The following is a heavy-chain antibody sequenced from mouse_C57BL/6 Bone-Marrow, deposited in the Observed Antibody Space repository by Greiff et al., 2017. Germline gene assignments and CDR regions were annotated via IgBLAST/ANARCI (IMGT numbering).Heavy chain of an antibody. CDR2: IYPSDSET. Sequence: VQLQQPGAELVRPGSSVKLSCKASGYTITSYWMDWVKQRPGQGLEWIGNIYPSDSETHYTQKFKDKATLTVDKSSSTAYMQLSSLTSEDSAVYYCARDYYYCSSYYYAMDDWGQGTSVTVSS. J-gene: IGHJ4*01. CDR3: ARDYYYCSSYYYAMDD. CDR1: GYTITSYW. D-gene: IGHD1-1*01. V-gene: IGHV1-61*01.